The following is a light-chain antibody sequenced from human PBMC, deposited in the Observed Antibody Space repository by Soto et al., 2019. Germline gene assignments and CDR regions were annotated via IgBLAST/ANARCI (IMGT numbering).Light chain of an antibody. CDR1: SSEIGGYNY. CDR2: EVN. Sequence: QSALTQPASVSASPGQSITISCTGTSSEIGGYNYVSWYQQHPDKAPKLMIYEVNNRPSGVSDRFSGSKSGNTASLTISGLLPEDEADYFCSSYTTSSTLVFGTGTQLTVL. V-gene: IGLV2-14*01. J-gene: IGLJ1*01. CDR3: SSYTTSSTLV.